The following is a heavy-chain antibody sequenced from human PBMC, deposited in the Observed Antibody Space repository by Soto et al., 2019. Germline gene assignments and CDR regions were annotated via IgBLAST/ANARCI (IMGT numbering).Heavy chain of an antibody. CDR3: ATCSSTSCYTADDAFDI. D-gene: IGHD2-2*02. V-gene: IGHV1-69*01. CDR1: GGTFSSYA. Sequence: QVQLVQSGAEVKKPGSSVKVSCKASGGTFSSYAISWVRQAPGQGLEWMGGIIPIFGTANYAQKFQGRVTITADDSTSTAYMELSSLRSEDTAVYYCATCSSTSCYTADDAFDIWGQGTMVTVSS. J-gene: IGHJ3*02. CDR2: IIPIFGTA.